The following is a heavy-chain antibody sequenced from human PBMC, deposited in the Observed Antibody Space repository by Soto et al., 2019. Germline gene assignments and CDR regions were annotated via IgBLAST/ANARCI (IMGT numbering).Heavy chain of an antibody. CDR2: IYPGDSDT. V-gene: IGHV5-51*01. CDR3: ARLPYSSSWYYNWFDP. J-gene: IGHJ5*02. D-gene: IGHD6-13*01. Sequence: PGESLKISCKGSGYSFTSYWIGWVRQMPGKGLEWMGIIYPGDSDTRYSPSFQGQVTTSADKSISTAYLQWSSLKASDTAMYYCARLPYSSSWYYNWFDPWGQGTLVTVSS. CDR1: GYSFTSYW.